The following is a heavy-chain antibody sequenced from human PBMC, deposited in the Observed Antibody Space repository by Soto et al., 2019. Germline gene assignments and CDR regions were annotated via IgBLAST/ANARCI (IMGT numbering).Heavy chain of an antibody. Sequence: QLQLRESGSGLVKPSQTLSLTCTVSGDSISSGGYSWNWIRQPPGKGLEWIGYIYHSGGTDYNPSPNRRVTITVDSSNNQFSPKLRSVTAADTAVYYCARDSRSGYYHEYWGQGTLVTVSS. CDR2: IYHSGGT. J-gene: IGHJ4*02. V-gene: IGHV4-30-2*01. CDR3: ARDSRSGYYHEY. CDR1: GDSISSGGYS. D-gene: IGHD3-22*01.